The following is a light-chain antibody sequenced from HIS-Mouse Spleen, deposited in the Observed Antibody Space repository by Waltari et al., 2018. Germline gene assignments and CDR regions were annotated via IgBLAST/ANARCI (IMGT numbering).Light chain of an antibody. CDR2: KAS. V-gene: IGKV1-5*03. Sequence: DIQMTQSPSTLSASVGDRVTITCRASQSSSSWLAWYQQKPGEAPKRLVSKASSLESGVPARCRGSGSGTEFTLTISSLQPDDFATYYWQQYNSYSPDTFGQGTKLEIK. J-gene: IGKJ2*01. CDR1: QSSSSW. CDR3: QQYNSYSPDT.